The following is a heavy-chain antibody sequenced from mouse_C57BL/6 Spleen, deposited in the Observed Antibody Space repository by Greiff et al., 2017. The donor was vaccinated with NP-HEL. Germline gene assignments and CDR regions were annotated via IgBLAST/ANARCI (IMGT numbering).Heavy chain of an antibody. J-gene: IGHJ3*01. CDR3: ARDEHFAY. CDR2: INYDGSST. V-gene: IGHV5-16*01. CDR1: GFTFSDYY. Sequence: EVKVVESEGGLVQPGSSMKLSCTASGFTFSDYYMAWVRQVPEKGLEWVANINYDGSSTYYLDSLKSRFIISRDNAKNILYLQMSSLKSEDTATYYCARDEHFAYWGQGTLVTVSA.